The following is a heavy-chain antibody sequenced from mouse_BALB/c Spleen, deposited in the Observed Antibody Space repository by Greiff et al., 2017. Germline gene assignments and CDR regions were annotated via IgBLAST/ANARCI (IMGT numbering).Heavy chain of an antibody. CDR1: GFTFSSFG. CDR2: ISSGSSTI. V-gene: IGHV5-17*02. CDR3: AREEGPWFAY. Sequence: VKLQESGGGLVQPGGSRKLSCAASGFTFSSFGMHWVRQAPEKGLEWVAYISSGSSTIYYADTVKGRFTISRDNPKNTLFLQMTSLRSEDTAMYYCAREEGPWFAYWGQGTLVTVSA. D-gene: IGHD3-3*01. J-gene: IGHJ3*01.